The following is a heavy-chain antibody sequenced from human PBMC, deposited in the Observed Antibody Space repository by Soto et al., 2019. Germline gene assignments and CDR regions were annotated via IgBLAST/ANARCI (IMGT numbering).Heavy chain of an antibody. CDR1: GGTFSSYA. J-gene: IGHJ6*02. CDR3: ARDGRGGRGAARRYYYYGRDV. D-gene: IGHD3-10*01. V-gene: IGHV1-69*01. CDR2: IIPIFGTA. Sequence: QVQLVQSGAEVKKPGSSVKVSCKASGGTFSSYAISWVRQAPGQGLEWMGGIIPIFGTANYAQKFQGRVTITADESTSTAYMELSSLRSEDTAVYYCARDGRGGRGAARRYYYYGRDVWGQGTTVTVSS.